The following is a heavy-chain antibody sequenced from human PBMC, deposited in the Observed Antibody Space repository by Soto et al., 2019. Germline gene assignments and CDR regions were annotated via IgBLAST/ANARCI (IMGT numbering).Heavy chain of an antibody. J-gene: IGHJ4*02. CDR3: ARGIGYCSSINCYSSRRLRFDS. Sequence: QVQLQQWGAGLLKPSETLSLTCAVYGGSFSGYYWTWIRQSPEKGLEWIGEVNHSGTTYYNPSLKTRVTISVHTPKNQFSLKMRSGTAADTAVYYCARGIGYCSSINCYSSRRLRFDSWGQGTLVTVSS. CDR2: VNHSGTT. D-gene: IGHD2-2*01. V-gene: IGHV4-34*01. CDR1: GGSFSGYY.